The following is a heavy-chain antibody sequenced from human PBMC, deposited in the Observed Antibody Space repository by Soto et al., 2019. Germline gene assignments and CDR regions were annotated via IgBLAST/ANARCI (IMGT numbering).Heavy chain of an antibody. CDR2: ISGSGGST. CDR3: AKDRCSGGSCYGVSVE. CDR1: GCTFSSYA. V-gene: IGHV3-23*01. D-gene: IGHD2-15*01. J-gene: IGHJ4*02. Sequence: EVQLLESGGGLVQPGGSLRLSCAASGCTFSSYAMSWVRQAPGKGLEWVSAISGSGGSTYYADSVKGRFTISRDNSKNTLYLQMNSLRAEDTAVYYCAKDRCSGGSCYGVSVEWGQGTLVTVSS.